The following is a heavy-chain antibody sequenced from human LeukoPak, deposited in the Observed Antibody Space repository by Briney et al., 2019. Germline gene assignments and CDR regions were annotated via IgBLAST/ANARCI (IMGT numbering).Heavy chain of an antibody. Sequence: PSETLSLTCTVSGGSISNYYWSWIRRPPGKGLEWIGYIYYSGSTNYNPSLKSRVTISVDTSKNQFSLKLSSVTAADTALYYCTRDQGTWWFDPWGQGTLVTVSS. D-gene: IGHD3-10*01. CDR2: IYYSGST. CDR1: GGSISNYY. J-gene: IGHJ5*02. V-gene: IGHV4-59*01. CDR3: TRDQGTWWFDP.